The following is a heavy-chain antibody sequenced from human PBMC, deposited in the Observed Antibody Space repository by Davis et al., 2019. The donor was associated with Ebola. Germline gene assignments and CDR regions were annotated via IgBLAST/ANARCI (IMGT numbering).Heavy chain of an antibody. D-gene: IGHD6-19*01. CDR2: IYPGDSET. CDR1: GYTFTSYW. CDR3: ARLEGQWLVRDWFDP. V-gene: IGHV5-51*01. J-gene: IGHJ5*02. Sequence: GESLKISCKGSGYTFTSYWIAWVRQVPGKGLEWMGSIYPGDSETRYSPSFQGQATISADKSISTAYLRWSSLKASDTAMYYCARLEGQWLVRDWFDPWGQGTLVTVSS.